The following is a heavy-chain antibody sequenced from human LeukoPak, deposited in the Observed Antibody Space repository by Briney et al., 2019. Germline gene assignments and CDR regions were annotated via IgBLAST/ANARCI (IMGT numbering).Heavy chain of an antibody. CDR2: INHSGST. D-gene: IGHD3-3*01. V-gene: IGHV4-34*01. CDR1: GGSFRGYY. Sequence: PSETLPLTCAVYGGSFRGYYWSWIRQPPGKGREGMGEINHSGSTNYNPSLKSRVTISVDTSKNQFSLKLSSVTAADTAVYYCARGRITIPSAVFDYWGQGTLVTVSS. J-gene: IGHJ4*02. CDR3: ARGRITIPSAVFDY.